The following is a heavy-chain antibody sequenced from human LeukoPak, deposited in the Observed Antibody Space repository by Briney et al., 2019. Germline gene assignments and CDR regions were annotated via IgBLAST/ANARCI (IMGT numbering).Heavy chain of an antibody. CDR3: AKPTLRWLQWGCFDY. J-gene: IGHJ4*02. D-gene: IGHD4-23*01. CDR1: GFTFSSYG. V-gene: IGHV3-30*18. CDR2: ISYDGSNK. Sequence: GGSLRLSCAASGFTFSSYGMHWVRQAPGKGLEWVAVISYDGSNKYYADSVKGRFTISRDNSKNTLYLQMNSLRAEDTAVYYCAKPTLRWLQWGCFDYWGQGTLVTVSS.